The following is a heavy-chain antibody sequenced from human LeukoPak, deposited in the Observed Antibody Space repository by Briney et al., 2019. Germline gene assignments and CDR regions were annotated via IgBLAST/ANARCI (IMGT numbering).Heavy chain of an antibody. CDR2: IHYSGST. J-gene: IGHJ6*03. V-gene: IGHV4-59*01. CDR1: GGSMNNYY. Sequence: SETLSLTCTVSGGSMNNYYWTWIRQPPGKGLEWVGHIHYSGSTNYNPSLKSRVTISGDSSKNQFSLKLSSVTAADTAVYYCARDRYMDVWGKGTTVTVSS. CDR3: ARDRYMDV.